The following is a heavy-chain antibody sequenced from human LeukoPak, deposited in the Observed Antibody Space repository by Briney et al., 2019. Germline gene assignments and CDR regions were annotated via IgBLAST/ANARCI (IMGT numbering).Heavy chain of an antibody. CDR2: ISYDGNYK. J-gene: IGHJ4*01. Sequence: GGSLRLSCAASGINISSYGMHWVRQAPGKGLDWVAVISYDGNYKYYADSVKGRFTISKDISKNTLYLEMNSLRAEDTAVYYCAKAASGSSYNYFDYWGHGTLVTVSS. D-gene: IGHD3-10*01. CDR1: GINISSYG. CDR3: AKAASGSSYNYFDY. V-gene: IGHV3-30*18.